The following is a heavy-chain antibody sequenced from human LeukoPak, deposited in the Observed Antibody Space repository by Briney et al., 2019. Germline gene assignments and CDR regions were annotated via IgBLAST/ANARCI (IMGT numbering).Heavy chain of an antibody. Sequence: PSETLSLTCTVSGGSISSSSYYWGWVRQPPGKGLEWIGSIYYRGATSYNPSLKSPVAISVDTSKNKFSLELTSVTAADTAVYYCATHAGVQGTILSWFDSWGQGTLVTVSS. CDR3: ATHAGVQGTILSWFDS. CDR2: IYYRGAT. V-gene: IGHV4-39*01. CDR1: GGSISSSSYY. J-gene: IGHJ5*01. D-gene: IGHD4/OR15-4a*01.